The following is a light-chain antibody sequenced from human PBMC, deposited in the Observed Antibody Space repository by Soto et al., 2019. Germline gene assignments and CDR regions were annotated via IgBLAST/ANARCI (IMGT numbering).Light chain of an antibody. CDR3: QNYLLAIGT. V-gene: IGKV1-27*01. CDR2: GAS. J-gene: IGKJ5*01. CDR1: QDIINH. Sequence: DIQMTQSPSSLSASVGDTVTITCRASQDIINHLAWYQQRPGKVPNLLIYGASTLHSGVPSRFRGSGSGTHFTLTISSLQPEDVATYYCQNYLLAIGTFCQGTRLEIK.